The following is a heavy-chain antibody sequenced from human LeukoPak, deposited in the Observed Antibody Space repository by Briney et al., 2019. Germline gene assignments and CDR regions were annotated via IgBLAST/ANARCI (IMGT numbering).Heavy chain of an antibody. CDR1: GYTLTSYD. V-gene: IGHV1-8*01. J-gene: IGHJ6*03. CDR2: MNPNSGNT. CDR3: ARTAYSSSWYDLRWYYYYYMDV. Sequence: GASVRVSCKASGYTLTSYDINWVRQATGQGLEWMGWMNPNSGNTGYAQKFQGRVTMTRNTSISTAYMELSSLRSEDTAVYYCARTAYSSSWYDLRWYYYYYMDVWGKGTTVTISS. D-gene: IGHD6-13*01.